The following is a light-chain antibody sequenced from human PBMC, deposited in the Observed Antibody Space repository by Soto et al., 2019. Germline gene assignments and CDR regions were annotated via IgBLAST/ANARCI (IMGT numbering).Light chain of an antibody. Sequence: QSALTQPASVSGSPGQSITISCTGTNNDVGGYNLVSWYQQHPGKAPKLVIYEANKRPSGVSDRFSGSRSGNTASLTISTLQVEDEAVYSCCSFAGGATFVFGGGTKVT. J-gene: IGLJ3*02. CDR1: NNDVGGYNL. CDR2: EAN. V-gene: IGLV2-23*02. CDR3: CSFAGGATFV.